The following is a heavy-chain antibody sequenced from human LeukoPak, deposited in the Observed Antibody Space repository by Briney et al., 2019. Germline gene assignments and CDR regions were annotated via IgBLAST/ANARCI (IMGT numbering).Heavy chain of an antibody. V-gene: IGHV3-7*01. Sequence: QPGGSLRLSCAASGFTFSSHWMSWVRQAPGKGLELVANIKQDGSEKSYVDSVKGRFTISRDNAKNSLYLQMNSLRAEDTAFYYCARDGADSGLYLDSWGQGTLVTVSS. D-gene: IGHD4/OR15-4a*01. CDR2: IKQDGSEK. J-gene: IGHJ4*02. CDR1: GFTFSSHW. CDR3: ARDGADSGLYLDS.